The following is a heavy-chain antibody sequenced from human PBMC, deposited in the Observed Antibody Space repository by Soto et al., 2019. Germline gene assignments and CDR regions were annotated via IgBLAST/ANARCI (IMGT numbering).Heavy chain of an antibody. CDR3: ARGGWTTVGYYFDY. J-gene: IGHJ4*02. CDR2: IHYSGST. CDR1: GASSVSYY. D-gene: IGHD4-17*01. V-gene: IGHV4-59*01. Sequence: SETLSLTCTVPGASSVSYYWSWNRQPPGQGLEWIGYIHYSGSTKYNPSLKSRVTISIDTSKNQFSLKLSFVTAADTAVYYCARGGWTTVGYYFDYWGLGALGTVSS.